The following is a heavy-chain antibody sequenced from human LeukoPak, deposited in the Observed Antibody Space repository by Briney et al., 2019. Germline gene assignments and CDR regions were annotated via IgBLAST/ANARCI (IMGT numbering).Heavy chain of an antibody. CDR2: INPSGGST. CDR1: GYTFTSYY. D-gene: IGHD4-17*01. J-gene: IGHJ6*02. V-gene: IGHV1-46*01. Sequence: ASVKVSCKASGYTFTSYYMHWVRQAPGQGLEWMGIINPSGGSTSYAQKFQGRVTMTRDTSTSTVYMELSSLRSEDTAVNYCAREDYGDSIYYGMDVWGQGTTVTVSS. CDR3: AREDYGDSIYYGMDV.